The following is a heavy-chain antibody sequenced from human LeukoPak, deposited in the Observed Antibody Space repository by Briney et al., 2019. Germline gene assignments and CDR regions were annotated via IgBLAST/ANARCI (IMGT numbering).Heavy chain of an antibody. J-gene: IGHJ4*02. CDR3: AIEGRSSYYLDH. D-gene: IGHD6-6*01. V-gene: IGHV5-51*01. CDR2: IYPDDSDT. CDR1: GYSFTNYW. Sequence: GESLKISCKDSGYSFTNYWIGWVRQMPGKGLEWMGIIYPDDSDTRYSPPFQGQVTISADKSLNTAYLQWDSLKASCTAMYYWAIEGRSSYYLDHWGQGTLVTVSS.